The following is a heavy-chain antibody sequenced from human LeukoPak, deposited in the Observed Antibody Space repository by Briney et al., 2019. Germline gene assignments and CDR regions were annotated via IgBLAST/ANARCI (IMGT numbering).Heavy chain of an antibody. CDR2: IYYSGST. CDR1: GGSISSYY. CDR3: ARVGGRSGYYWFDY. J-gene: IGHJ4*02. Sequence: SETLSLTRTVSGGSISSYYWSWIRQPPGKGLEWIGYIYYSGSTNYNPSLKSRVTISVDTSKNQFSLKLSSVTAADTAVYYCARVGGRSGYYWFDYWGQGTLVTVSS. V-gene: IGHV4-59*01. D-gene: IGHD3-22*01.